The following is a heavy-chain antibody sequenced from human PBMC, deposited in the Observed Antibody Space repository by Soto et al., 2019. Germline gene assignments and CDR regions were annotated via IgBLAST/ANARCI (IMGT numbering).Heavy chain of an antibody. CDR2: IWYDGSNK. J-gene: IGHJ6*02. V-gene: IGHV3-33*01. Sequence: ALRLSCAASGFTFSSYGMHWVRQAPGKGLEWVAVIWYDGSNKYYADSVKGRFTISRDNSKNTLYLQMNSLRAEDTAVYYCAREQQLVYYYYGMDVWGQGTTVTVSS. D-gene: IGHD6-13*01. CDR1: GFTFSSYG. CDR3: AREQQLVYYYYGMDV.